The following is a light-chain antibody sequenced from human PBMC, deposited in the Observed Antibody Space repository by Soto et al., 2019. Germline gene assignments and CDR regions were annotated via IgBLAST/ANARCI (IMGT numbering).Light chain of an antibody. CDR2: WAS. J-gene: IGKJ1*01. CDR3: QQYYRRPWT. Sequence: DIVMTQSPDSLAVSLGERAAINCKSSQSVLYSSDNKNYLAWYQQKPGQPPKLLIYWASTRESGVPDLFSGSGSGTDFTLTISSRQAEDVATYYCQQYYRRPWTFGQGKEVEIK. V-gene: IGKV4-1*01. CDR1: QSVLYSSDNKNY.